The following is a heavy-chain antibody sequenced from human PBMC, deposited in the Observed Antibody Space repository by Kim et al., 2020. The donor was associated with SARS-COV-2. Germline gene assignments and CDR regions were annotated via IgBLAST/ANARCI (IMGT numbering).Heavy chain of an antibody. D-gene: IGHD6-19*01. CDR3: ARGQVAAAWGGL. Sequence: ASVKVSCKASGYTFTGYTMHWVRQAPGQRLEWMGWINNGNGNTKYSQKFQGRVTITRDTSAGTAYMELSSLRFEDTAVYYCARGQVAAAWGGLWGQGTLVTVSS. J-gene: IGHJ4*02. CDR2: INNGNGNT. V-gene: IGHV1-3*04. CDR1: GYTFTGYT.